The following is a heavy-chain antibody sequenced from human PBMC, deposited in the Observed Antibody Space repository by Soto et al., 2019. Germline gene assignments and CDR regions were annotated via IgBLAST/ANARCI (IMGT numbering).Heavy chain of an antibody. J-gene: IGHJ5*02. CDR2: ISSSSSYI. CDR3: ARDLKLEVKGNWFDP. D-gene: IGHD1-1*01. Sequence: ESGGGLVKPGGSLRLSCAASGFTFSSYSMNWVRQAPGKGLEWVSSISSSSSYIYYADSVKGRFTISRDNAKNSLYLQMNSLRAEETAVYYCARDLKLEVKGNWFDPWGQGTLVTVSS. CDR1: GFTFSSYS. V-gene: IGHV3-21*01.